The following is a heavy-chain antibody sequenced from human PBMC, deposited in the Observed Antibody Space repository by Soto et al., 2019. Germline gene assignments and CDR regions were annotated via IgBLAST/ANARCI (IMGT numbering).Heavy chain of an antibody. J-gene: IGHJ5*02. CDR1: GGSISSYY. CDR3: ARVVVAANNWCFDP. V-gene: IGHV4-59*01. Sequence: SETLSLTCTVSGGSISSYYWSWIRQPPGKGLEWIGYIYYSGSTNYNPSLKSRVTISVDTSKNQFSLKLSSVTAADTAVYYCARVVVAANNWCFDPWGQGTLVTVSS. CDR2: IYYSGST. D-gene: IGHD2-15*01.